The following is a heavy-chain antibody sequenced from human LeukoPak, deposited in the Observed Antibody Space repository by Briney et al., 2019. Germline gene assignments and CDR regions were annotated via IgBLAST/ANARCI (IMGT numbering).Heavy chain of an antibody. V-gene: IGHV3-48*01. Sequence: GGSLRLSCAASGFTFGTYSMNWVRQAPGKGLEWVSYITSGSTTIYYADSVKGRFTISRDNAKNSLYLQMNSLRAEDTAVYYCAREPEGYCSSTSCYDYYYYYMDVWGKGTTVTVSS. D-gene: IGHD2-2*01. CDR1: GFTFGTYS. CDR2: ITSGSTTI. J-gene: IGHJ6*03. CDR3: AREPEGYCSSTSCYDYYYYYMDV.